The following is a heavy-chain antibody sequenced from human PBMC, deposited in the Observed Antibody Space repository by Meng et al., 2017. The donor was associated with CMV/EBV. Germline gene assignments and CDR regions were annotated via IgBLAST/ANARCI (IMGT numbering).Heavy chain of an antibody. CDR1: GFTFSSYW. V-gene: IGHV3-7*01. J-gene: IGHJ6*02. Sequence: GESPKISGAASGFTFSSYWMSWVRQAPGKGLEWGANIKQDGSEKYYVDSVKGRFTISRDNAKNSLYLQMNSLRAEDTAVYYCARDDCSGGSCSYGMDVWGQGTTVTVSS. CDR3: ARDDCSGGSCSYGMDV. CDR2: IKQDGSEK. D-gene: IGHD2-15*01.